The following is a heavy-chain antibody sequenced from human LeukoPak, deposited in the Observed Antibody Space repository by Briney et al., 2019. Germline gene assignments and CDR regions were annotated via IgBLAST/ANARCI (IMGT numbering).Heavy chain of an antibody. CDR2: IGPSGRST. Sequence: GGSLRLSCAASGFTFRTYAMTWVRQAPGKGLEWVSAIGPSGRSTYYADSVRGRFTISRDNFKNTLYLQMNSLRAEDTAIYYCAKDPMVRGATYDYWGQGTLVTVSS. CDR3: AKDPMVRGATYDY. D-gene: IGHD3-10*01. CDR1: GFTFRTYA. V-gene: IGHV3-23*01. J-gene: IGHJ4*02.